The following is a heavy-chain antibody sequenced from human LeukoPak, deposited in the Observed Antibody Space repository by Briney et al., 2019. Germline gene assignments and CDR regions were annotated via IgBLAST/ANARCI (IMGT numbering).Heavy chain of an antibody. CDR3: ARDGGYYGSGSYFDI. D-gene: IGHD3-10*01. V-gene: IGHV4-4*07. CDR2: IYTSGST. CDR1: GGSISSYY. Sequence: SETLSLTCTVSGGSISSYYWGWIRQPPGKGLEWIGRIYTSGSTNYNPSLKSRGTMSVDTSKNQFSLKLSSVTAADTAVYYCARDGGYYGSGSYFDIWGQGTMVTVSS. J-gene: IGHJ3*02.